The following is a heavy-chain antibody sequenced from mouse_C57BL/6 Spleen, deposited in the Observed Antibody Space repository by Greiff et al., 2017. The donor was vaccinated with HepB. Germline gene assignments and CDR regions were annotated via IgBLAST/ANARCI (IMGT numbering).Heavy chain of an antibody. CDR2: IDPSDSYT. Sequence: QVQLQQPGAELVRPGTSVKLSCKASGYTFTSYWMHWVKQRPGQGLEWIGVIDPSDSYTNYNQKFKGKATLTVDTSSSTAYMQLSSRTSEDSAVYYCARGATTVVANYFDYWGQGTTLTVSS. CDR1: GYTFTSYW. D-gene: IGHD1-1*01. V-gene: IGHV1-59*01. CDR3: ARGATTVVANYFDY. J-gene: IGHJ2*01.